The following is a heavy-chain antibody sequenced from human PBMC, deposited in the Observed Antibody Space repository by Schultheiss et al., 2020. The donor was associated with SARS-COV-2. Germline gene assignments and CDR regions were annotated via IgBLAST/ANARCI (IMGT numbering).Heavy chain of an antibody. V-gene: IGHV4-34*01. D-gene: IGHD3-3*01. CDR2: INHSGST. CDR3: ASGLYDFWSSVAGAFDI. CDR1: GGSFSGYY. J-gene: IGHJ3*02. Sequence: SETLSLTCAVYGGSFSGYYWSWIRQPPGKGLEWIGEINHSGSTNYNPSLKSRVTISVDTSKNQFSLKLSSVTAADTAVYYCASGLYDFWSSVAGAFDIWGQGTMVTVSS.